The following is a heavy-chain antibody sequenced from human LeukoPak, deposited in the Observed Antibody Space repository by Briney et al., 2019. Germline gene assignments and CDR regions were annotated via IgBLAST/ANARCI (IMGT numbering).Heavy chain of an antibody. Sequence: GASVKVSCKASGYTFPSYFMHWVRQAPGQGLEWMGIINPTGGSTTYAQKFQGRVTMTRDTPTNTVYMEMSSLRIEDTAVYYCASVYLHGMDVWGQGTTVTVSS. J-gene: IGHJ6*02. CDR1: GYTFPSYF. CDR2: INPTGGST. D-gene: IGHD1-14*01. CDR3: ASVYLHGMDV. V-gene: IGHV1-46*01.